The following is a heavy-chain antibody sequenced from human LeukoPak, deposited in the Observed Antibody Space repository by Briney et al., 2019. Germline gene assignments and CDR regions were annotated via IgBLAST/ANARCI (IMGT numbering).Heavy chain of an antibody. J-gene: IGHJ4*02. Sequence: GGSLRLSCAASGFTVSSNYMSWVRQAPGKGLEWVSVIYIGVNTYYADSVKGRFTISRDNSKNTLYLQMNSLSAEDTAVYYCARALSSGYSSSLFDYWGQGTLVIVSS. CDR2: IYIGVNT. CDR3: ARALSSGYSSSLFDY. V-gene: IGHV3-53*01. D-gene: IGHD6-13*01. CDR1: GFTVSSNY.